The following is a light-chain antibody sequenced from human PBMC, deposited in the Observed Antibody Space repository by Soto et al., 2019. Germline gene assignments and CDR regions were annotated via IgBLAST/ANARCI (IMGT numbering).Light chain of an antibody. CDR2: DAS. Sequence: QSVLTQPRSVSGSPGQSVTISCTGTTGDIGAYSFVSWYQLHPGKAPKLMIYDASKRPSGVPDRFSASKSGNTASLTISGLQAEDEADYYCCSYAGSFTWVFGGGTKVTVL. V-gene: IGLV2-11*01. CDR1: TGDIGAYSF. J-gene: IGLJ3*02. CDR3: CSYAGSFTWV.